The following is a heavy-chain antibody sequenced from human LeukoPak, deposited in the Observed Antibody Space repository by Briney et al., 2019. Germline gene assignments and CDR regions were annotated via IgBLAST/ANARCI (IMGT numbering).Heavy chain of an antibody. CDR3: AKALVFAVTKYYYYGMDV. V-gene: IGHV3-53*05. D-gene: IGHD4-17*01. CDR2: IYSGGST. Sequence: GGSLRLSCAASGFTVSSNYMSWVRQAPGKGLEWVSVIYSGGSTYYADSVKGRFTISRDNSKNTLYLQMNSLRAEDTAVYYCAKALVFAVTKYYYYGMDVWGQGTTVTVSS. CDR1: GFTVSSNY. J-gene: IGHJ6*02.